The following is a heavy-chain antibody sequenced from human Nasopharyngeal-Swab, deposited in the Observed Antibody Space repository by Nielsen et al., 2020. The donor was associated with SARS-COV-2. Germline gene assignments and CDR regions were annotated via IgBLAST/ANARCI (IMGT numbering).Heavy chain of an antibody. J-gene: IGHJ6*02. CDR1: GGSISSGDYY. CDR2: IYYSGST. Sequence: SETMSLTSIVSGGSISSGDYYWSWIRQPPGKGLEWIGYIYYSGSTNYNPSLKSRVTISVDTSKNQFSLKVSYVTAADTAVYYCAGKSGRYYYYYGMDVWGQGTTVTVSS. V-gene: IGHV4-61*08. CDR3: AGKSGRYYYYYGMDV. D-gene: IGHD1-26*01.